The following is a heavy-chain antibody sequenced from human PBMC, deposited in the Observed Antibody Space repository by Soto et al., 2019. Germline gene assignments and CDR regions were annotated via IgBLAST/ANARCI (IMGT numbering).Heavy chain of an antibody. Sequence: SGPTLVNPTQTLTLTCTFSGFSLSTDEMCMSWIRQPPGKALEWLALIDWDDDKYYSTSLKTRLTISKDTSKNQVVLTMTNMDPVDTATYYCARKYGSGFDYWGQGTLVTVSS. J-gene: IGHJ4*02. CDR3: ARKYGSGFDY. CDR1: GFSLSTDEMC. CDR2: IDWDDDK. V-gene: IGHV2-70*01. D-gene: IGHD3-10*01.